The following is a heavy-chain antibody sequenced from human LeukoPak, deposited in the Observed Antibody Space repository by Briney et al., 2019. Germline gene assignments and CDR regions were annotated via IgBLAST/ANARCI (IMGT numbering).Heavy chain of an antibody. CDR2: IKSKTDGGTI. V-gene: IGHV3-15*01. Sequence: GGSLRLSCAASGFSLNNAWMSWVRQAPGKGLEWVGRIKSKTDGGTIDYAAPVKGRSNISRADSKNMVYLLMNSLKTEDTAVYYCTTSYYDSSGFRAWGQGTLVTVSS. CDR1: GFSLNNAW. CDR3: TTSYYDSSGFRA. J-gene: IGHJ4*02. D-gene: IGHD3-22*01.